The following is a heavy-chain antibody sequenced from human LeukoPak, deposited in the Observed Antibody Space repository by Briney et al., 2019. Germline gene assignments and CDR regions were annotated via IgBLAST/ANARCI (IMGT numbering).Heavy chain of an antibody. CDR1: DYSISSGYGYY. D-gene: IGHD2-15*01. V-gene: IGHV4-39*01. CDR2: IYYSGST. Sequence: SETLSLTCTVSDYSISSGYGYYWGWIRQPPGKGLEWIGSIYYSGSTYYNPSLKSRVTISVDTSKNQFSLKLSSVTAADTAVYYCARAGGLTFETWGQGTLVTVSS. J-gene: IGHJ4*02. CDR3: ARAGGLTFET.